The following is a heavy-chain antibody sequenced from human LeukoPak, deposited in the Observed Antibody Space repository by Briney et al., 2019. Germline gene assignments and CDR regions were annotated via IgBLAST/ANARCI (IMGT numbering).Heavy chain of an antibody. D-gene: IGHD3-22*01. CDR3: ARFGGAYDSSAFDY. J-gene: IGHJ4*02. V-gene: IGHV4-31*03. Sequence: PSETLSLTCTVSGGSISSGGYYWSWIRQHPGKGLEWIGYIYYSGSTYYNPSLKSRVTIPVDTSKNQFSLKLSSVTAADTAVYYCARFGGAYDSSAFDYWGQGTLVTVSS. CDR1: GGSISSGGYY. CDR2: IYYSGST.